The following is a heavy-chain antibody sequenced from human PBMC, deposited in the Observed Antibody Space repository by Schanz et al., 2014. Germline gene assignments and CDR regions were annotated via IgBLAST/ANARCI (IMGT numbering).Heavy chain of an antibody. V-gene: IGHV3-23*04. CDR2: ISGNGGST. CDR1: GFTFTTNA. CDR3: AKVREWWPYYFDY. J-gene: IGHJ4*02. Sequence: EVQLVESGGGLVQPGGSLRLSCAASGFTFTTNAMSWVRQPPGKGLEWVSAISGNGGSTYFADSVKGRFTISRDNSDTPLFLQMDLLSSSLSSLYYCAKVREWWPYYFDYWGQGTLVTVSS. D-gene: IGHD2-15*01.